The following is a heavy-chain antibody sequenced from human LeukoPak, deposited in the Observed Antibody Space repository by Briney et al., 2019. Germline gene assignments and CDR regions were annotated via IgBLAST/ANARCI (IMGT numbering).Heavy chain of an antibody. V-gene: IGHV3-20*04. J-gene: IGHJ4*02. CDR3: ARERYDSSGYYYVEFDY. Sequence: GESLRLSCAASGFTFDDYGMSWVRQAPGKGLEWVSGINWNGGSTGYADSVKGRFTISRDNAKNSLYLQMNSLRAEDTALYYCARERYDSSGYYYVEFDYWGQGTLVTVSS. CDR1: GFTFDDYG. D-gene: IGHD3-22*01. CDR2: INWNGGST.